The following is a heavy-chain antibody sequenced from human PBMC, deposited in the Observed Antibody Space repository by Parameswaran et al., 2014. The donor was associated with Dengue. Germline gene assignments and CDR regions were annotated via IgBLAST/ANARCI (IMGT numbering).Heavy chain of an antibody. J-gene: IGHJ3*02. CDR2: ISGSGGNT. Sequence: VRQAPGRGVEWVSAISGSGGNTYYADSVKGRFTISRDNSKNTLYLQMNSLRAEDTAVYYCAKDRLPGHTNDGFDIWGQGTTVTVSS. CDR3: AKDRLPGHTNDGFDI. V-gene: IGHV3-23*01.